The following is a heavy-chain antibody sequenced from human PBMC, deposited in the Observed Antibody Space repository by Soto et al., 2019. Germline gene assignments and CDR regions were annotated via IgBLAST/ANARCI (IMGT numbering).Heavy chain of an antibody. Sequence: GGSLRLSCAASGFTFSSYSMNWVRQAPGKGLEWVSDISSSSSTIYYADSVKGRFTISRDNAKNSLYLQMNSLRAEDTAVYYCARDGGGPAAAGTTWFDPWGQGTLVTVSS. J-gene: IGHJ5*02. CDR3: ARDGGGPAAAGTTWFDP. CDR2: ISSSSSTI. CDR1: GFTFSSYS. V-gene: IGHV3-48*01. D-gene: IGHD2-2*01.